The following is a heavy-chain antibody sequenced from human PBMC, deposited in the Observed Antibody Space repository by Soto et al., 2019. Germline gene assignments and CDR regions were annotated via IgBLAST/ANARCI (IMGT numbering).Heavy chain of an antibody. CDR1: GYTFTSYY. D-gene: IGHD3-10*01. J-gene: IGHJ6*02. CDR2: INPSGGST. Sequence: GPVKVSCKASGYTFTSYYMHWVRQAPGQGLEWMGIINPSGGSTSYAQKFQGRVTMTRDTSTSTVYMELSSLRSEDTAVYYCARSYMVRGDYYGMDVWGQGTTVTVSS. CDR3: ARSYMVRGDYYGMDV. V-gene: IGHV1-46*03.